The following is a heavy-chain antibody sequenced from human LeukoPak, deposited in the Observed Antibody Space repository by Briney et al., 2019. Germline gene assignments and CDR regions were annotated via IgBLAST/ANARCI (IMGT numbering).Heavy chain of an antibody. CDR2: IIPIFGTA. V-gene: IGHV1-69*05. J-gene: IGHJ4*02. CDR1: GGTFSSYA. Sequence: ASVKVSCKASGGTFSSYAISWVRQAPGQGLEWMGGIIPIFGTANYAQKFQGRVTITTDESTSTAYMELSSLRSEDTAVYYCARGRSLGGYSYGSFDYWGQGTLVTVSS. D-gene: IGHD5-18*01. CDR3: ARGRSLGGYSYGSFDY.